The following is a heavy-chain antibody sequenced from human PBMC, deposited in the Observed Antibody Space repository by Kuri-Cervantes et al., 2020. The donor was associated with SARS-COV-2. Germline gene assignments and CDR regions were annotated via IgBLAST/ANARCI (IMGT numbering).Heavy chain of an antibody. V-gene: IGHV3-66*02. Sequence: GESLKISCAASGFTVSSNYMSWVRQAPGKGLEWVSVIYSGGSTYYADSVKGRFTISRDNSKNTLYIQMNSLRAEDTAVYYCARDPDSGSYYGAFDIWGQGTMVTVSS. D-gene: IGHD1-26*01. CDR1: GFTVSSNY. CDR3: ARDPDSGSYYGAFDI. CDR2: IYSGGST. J-gene: IGHJ3*02.